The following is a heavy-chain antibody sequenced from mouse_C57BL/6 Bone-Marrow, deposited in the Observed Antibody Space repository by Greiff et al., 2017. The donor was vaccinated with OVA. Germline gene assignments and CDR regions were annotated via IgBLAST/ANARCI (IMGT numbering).Heavy chain of an antibody. CDR2: ISSGGSYT. J-gene: IGHJ2*01. CDR1: GFTFSSYG. Sequence: EVQLVESGGDLVKPGGSLKLSCAASGFTFSSYGMSWVRQTPDKRLEWVATISSGGSYTYYPDSVKGRFTISRDNAKNTLYLQMSSLKSEDTAMYYCARGRRYYFDYWGQGTTLTVSS. CDR3: ARGRRYYFDY. V-gene: IGHV5-6*01.